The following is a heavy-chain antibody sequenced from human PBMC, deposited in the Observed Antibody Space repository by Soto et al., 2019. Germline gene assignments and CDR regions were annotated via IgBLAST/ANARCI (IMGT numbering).Heavy chain of an antibody. J-gene: IGHJ4*02. CDR3: ARGSGVSRPIDY. CDR1: GGSISSYY. Sequence: PSETLSLTCTVSGGSISSYYLSWIRQHPGKGLEWIGDIYYSGSTNYNPSLKSRVTISVDTSKNQFSLKLSSVTAADTAVYYCARGSGVSRPIDYRGQGTLVTVSP. D-gene: IGHD7-27*01. CDR2: IYYSGST. V-gene: IGHV4-59*01.